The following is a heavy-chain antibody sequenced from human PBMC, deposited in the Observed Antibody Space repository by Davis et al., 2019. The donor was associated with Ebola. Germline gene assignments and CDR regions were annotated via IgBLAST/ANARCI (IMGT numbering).Heavy chain of an antibody. D-gene: IGHD3-3*01. Sequence: AASVKVSCKASGYTFTSYGISWVRQAPGQGLEWMGWISAYNGNTNYAQKLQGRVTMTTDTSTSTAYMELRSLRSDDTAVYYCARETYYDFWSGFDYWGQGTLVTVSS. J-gene: IGHJ4*02. CDR1: GYTFTSYG. CDR3: ARETYYDFWSGFDY. V-gene: IGHV1-18*01. CDR2: ISAYNGNT.